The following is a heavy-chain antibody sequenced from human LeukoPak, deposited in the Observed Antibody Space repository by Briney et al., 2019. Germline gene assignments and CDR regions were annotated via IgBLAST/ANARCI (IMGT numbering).Heavy chain of an antibody. J-gene: IGHJ4*02. Sequence: PGGSLRLSCAASGFTVSTNYMNWVRQAPGKEMAWVSVLNSVGDTYYGDSVKGRFTISRDNSKNTLYLQMNSLRAEDTAVYYCAGTKNIAAAGRLDYWGQGTLVTVSS. V-gene: IGHV3-53*01. D-gene: IGHD6-13*01. CDR3: AGTKNIAAAGRLDY. CDR2: LNSVGDT. CDR1: GFTVSTNY.